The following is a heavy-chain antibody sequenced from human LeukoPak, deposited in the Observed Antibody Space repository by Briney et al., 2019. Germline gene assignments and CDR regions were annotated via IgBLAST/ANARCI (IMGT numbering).Heavy chain of an antibody. CDR1: GFTFSSYG. J-gene: IGHJ5*02. CDR2: VSGGGEST. D-gene: IGHD2/OR15-2a*01. CDR3: AKDRVTSTSTVRFDP. Sequence: GGSLRLSCAASGFTFSSYGMSWVRQAPGKGLEWVSCVSGGGESTYYAESVKGRFTISRNNSKNTLYLQMDSLRAEDTAIYYCAKDRVTSTSTVRFDPWGQGTLVTVSS. V-gene: IGHV3-23*01.